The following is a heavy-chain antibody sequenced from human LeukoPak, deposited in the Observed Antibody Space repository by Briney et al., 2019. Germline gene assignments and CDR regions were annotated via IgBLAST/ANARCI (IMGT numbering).Heavy chain of an antibody. CDR3: ATQMSSSPGY. CDR2: IIPIFGTA. CDR1: GGTFSSYA. D-gene: IGHD6-6*01. J-gene: IGHJ4*02. Sequence: SVKVSCKASGGTFSSYAISWVRQAPGQGLEWMGRIIPIFGTANYAQKFQGRVTITTYESTSTAYTELSSLRSEDTAVYYCATQMSSSPGYWGQGTLVTVSS. V-gene: IGHV1-69*05.